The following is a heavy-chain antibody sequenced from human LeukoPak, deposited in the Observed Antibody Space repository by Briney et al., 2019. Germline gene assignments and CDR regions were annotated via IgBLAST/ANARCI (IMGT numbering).Heavy chain of an antibody. D-gene: IGHD1-14*01. Sequence: GGSLRLSCAASGFTFSSYGMHWVRQAPGRGLEWVSYISSSSSTIYYADSVKGRFTISRDNAKNSLYLQMNSLRAEDTAVYYCASQPRYYYYYMDVWGKGTTVTVSS. V-gene: IGHV3-48*01. CDR1: GFTFSSYG. J-gene: IGHJ6*03. CDR3: ASQPRYYYYYMDV. CDR2: ISSSSSTI.